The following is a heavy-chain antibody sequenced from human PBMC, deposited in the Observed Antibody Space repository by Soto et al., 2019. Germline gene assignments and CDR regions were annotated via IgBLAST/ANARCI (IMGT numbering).Heavy chain of an antibody. Sequence: QVQLVQSGGEVKTPGASVTVSCKASGYTFINYHITWVRQAPGQGLEWMAWINTYNGMTDYAQRFQGRVTMTRDTSTSTASMELRNLGSDDTAVYFCAKSPRGEMATDWGQGTLVTVSS. CDR2: INTYNGMT. D-gene: IGHD5-12*01. J-gene: IGHJ4*02. CDR3: AKSPRGEMATD. CDR1: GYTFINYH. V-gene: IGHV1-18*01.